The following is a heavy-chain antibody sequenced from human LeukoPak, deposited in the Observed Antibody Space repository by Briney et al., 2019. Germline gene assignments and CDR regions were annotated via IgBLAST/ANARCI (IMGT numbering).Heavy chain of an antibody. CDR3: ASSGDCSSTSCYSYYYYYMDV. D-gene: IGHD2-2*02. V-gene: IGHV3-30*14. Sequence: PGGSLRLSCAASGFTFSSYAMHWVRQAPGKGLEWVAVISYDGSNKYYADSVKGRFTISRDNSKNTLYLQMNSLRAEDTAVYYCASSGDCSSTSCYSYYYYYMDVWGKGTTVTISS. CDR2: ISYDGSNK. J-gene: IGHJ6*03. CDR1: GFTFSSYA.